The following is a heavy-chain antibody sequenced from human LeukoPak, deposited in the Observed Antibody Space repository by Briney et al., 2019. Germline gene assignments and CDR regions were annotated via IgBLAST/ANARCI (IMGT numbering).Heavy chain of an antibody. Sequence: GGSLRLSCVASGFTVTENYMTWVRQAPGKGLEWVSVIYTDGDIYYGDSVKGRFTISRDRNTITLYLQMNSLRVEDTAVYYCAKDNSWSLWGQGTLVTVSS. J-gene: IGHJ4*02. V-gene: IGHV3-53*01. CDR3: AKDNSWSL. CDR2: IYTDGDI. CDR1: GFTVTENY. D-gene: IGHD1-26*01.